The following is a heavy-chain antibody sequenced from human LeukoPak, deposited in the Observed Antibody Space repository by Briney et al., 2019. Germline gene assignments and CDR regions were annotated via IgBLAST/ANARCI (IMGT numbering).Heavy chain of an antibody. CDR1: GYSFTNYW. Sequence: GESLKISYKGSGYSFTNYWIGWVRQMPGKGLEWMGIIYPGDSDTRYSPSFQGQVTISADKSISTAYLQWSSLKASDTAMYYCARTYYYDSSGYYLQYFQHWGQGTLVTVSS. CDR2: IYPGDSDT. J-gene: IGHJ1*01. V-gene: IGHV5-51*01. D-gene: IGHD3-22*01. CDR3: ARTYYYDSSGYYLQYFQH.